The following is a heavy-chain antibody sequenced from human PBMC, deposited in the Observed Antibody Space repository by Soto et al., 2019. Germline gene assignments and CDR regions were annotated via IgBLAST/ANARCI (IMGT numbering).Heavy chain of an antibody. CDR1: GGSISSYY. Sequence: XXTLSLTCTVSGGSISSYYWSWIRQPPGXXXXXXAXXXQSXXTKXXXXXXXRXXXYXXXSKNKSSLKLRSATAADTAVYYCARSAGRYWGQGTLVTVSS. D-gene: IGHD1-1*01. CDR2: XXQSXXT. J-gene: IGHJ4*02. V-gene: IGHV4-59*01. CDR3: ARSAGRY.